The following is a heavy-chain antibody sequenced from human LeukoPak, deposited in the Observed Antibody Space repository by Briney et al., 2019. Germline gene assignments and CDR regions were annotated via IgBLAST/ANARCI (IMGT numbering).Heavy chain of an antibody. CDR1: GYTLTDYY. V-gene: IGHV1-2*02. Sequence: GASVKVSCKASGYTLTDYYLHWVRQAPGQGLKWMGWINPNSGATHYAQSFQARVTMTRDTSIASSYMELTGLESDDTAVYYCARRGSWGEPRPFDYWGQGSLVTVSS. CDR3: ARRGSWGEPRPFDY. CDR2: INPNSGAT. D-gene: IGHD3-16*01. J-gene: IGHJ4*02.